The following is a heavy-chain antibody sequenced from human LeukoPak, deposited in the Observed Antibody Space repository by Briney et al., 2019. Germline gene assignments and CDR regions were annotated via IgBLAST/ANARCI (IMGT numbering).Heavy chain of an antibody. CDR2: ILYDGSII. CDR1: GFTFSDYG. D-gene: IGHD5-18*01. J-gene: IGHJ4*02. CDR3: ARAAAMVTDY. V-gene: IGHV3-33*01. Sequence: GGSLRLSCAASGFTFSDYGMHWVRQAPGRGLEWVPVILYDGSIIYYSDSVKGRFTISRDNSRNTLYLQMNSLSGEDTAVYYCARAAAMVTDYWGQGTLVTVSS.